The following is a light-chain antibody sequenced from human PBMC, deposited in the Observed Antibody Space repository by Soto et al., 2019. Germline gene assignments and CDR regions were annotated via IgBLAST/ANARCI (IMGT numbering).Light chain of an antibody. J-gene: IGLJ1*01. Sequence: QSVLTKPPAASGTPGQRVTISCSGDRSNIGSNSVNWYQQLPGTAPKLLIYSNNQRPSGVPDRFSGSKSGTSASLAISGLQSEDEADYYCAAWDDSLNGRYVFGTGTKLTVL. V-gene: IGLV1-44*01. CDR2: SNN. CDR1: RSNIGSNS. CDR3: AAWDDSLNGRYV.